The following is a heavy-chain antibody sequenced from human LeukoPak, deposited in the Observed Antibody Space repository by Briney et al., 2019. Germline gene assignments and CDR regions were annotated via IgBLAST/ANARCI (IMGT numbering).Heavy chain of an antibody. Sequence: SETLSLTCTVSGGSISSSSYYWGWIRQPPGKGLEWIGSIYYSGSTYYNPSLKSRVTISVDTSKNQFSLKLSSVTAADTAVYYCASRKEFGEDYWGQGILVTVSS. CDR3: ASRKEFGEDY. CDR2: IYYSGST. D-gene: IGHD3-10*01. V-gene: IGHV4-39*07. J-gene: IGHJ4*02. CDR1: GGSISSSSYY.